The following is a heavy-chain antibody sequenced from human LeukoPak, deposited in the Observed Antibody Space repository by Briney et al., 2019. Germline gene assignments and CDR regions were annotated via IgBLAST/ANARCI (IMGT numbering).Heavy chain of an antibody. J-gene: IGHJ4*02. D-gene: IGHD3-3*01. CDR1: GYTFTSYA. V-gene: IGHV7-4-1*02. CDR3: AIDHYDFWSGYILDY. Sequence: GASVKVSCKASGYTFTSYAMNWVRQAPGQGLEWMGWINTNTGNPTYAQGFTGRFVFSLDTSVSTAYLQISSLKAEDTAVYYCAIDHYDFWSGYILDYWGQGTLVTVSS. CDR2: INTNTGNP.